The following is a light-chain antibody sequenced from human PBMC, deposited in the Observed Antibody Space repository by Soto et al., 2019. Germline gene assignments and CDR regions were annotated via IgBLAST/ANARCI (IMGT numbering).Light chain of an antibody. CDR1: QSISSW. CDR2: DAS. Sequence: IQFTQSPSSLCASVGDRVTITCRASQSISSWLAWYQQKPGKAPKLLIYDASSLESGVPSRFSGSGSGTEFTLTISSLQPDDFATYYCQPYNSFGPGTQVDIK. CDR3: QPYNS. J-gene: IGKJ3*01. V-gene: IGKV1-5*01.